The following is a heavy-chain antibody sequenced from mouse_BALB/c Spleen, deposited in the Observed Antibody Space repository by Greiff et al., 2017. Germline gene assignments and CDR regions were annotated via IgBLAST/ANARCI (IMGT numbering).Heavy chain of an antibody. V-gene: IGHV2-9*02. CDR2: IWAGGST. CDR1: GFSLTSYG. Sequence: VKVVESGPGLVAPSQSLSITCTVSGFSLTSYGVHWVRQPPGKGLEWLGVIWAGGSTNYNSALMSRLSISKDNSKSQVFLKMNSLQTDDTAMYYCARDGYYDYDYAMDYWGQGTSVTVSS. D-gene: IGHD2-4*01. CDR3: ARDGYYDYDYAMDY. J-gene: IGHJ4*01.